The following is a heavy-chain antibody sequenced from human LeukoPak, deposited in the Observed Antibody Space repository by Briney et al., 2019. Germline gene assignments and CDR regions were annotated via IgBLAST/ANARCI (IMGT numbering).Heavy chain of an antibody. Sequence: SSETLSLTCTVSGGSISSYYWSWIRQPPGKGLEWIGYIYYSGSTNYNPSLKSRVTISVDTSKNQFSLKLSSVTAADTAVYYCARSYYYYYMDVWGKGITVTVSS. CDR3: ARSYYYYYMDV. V-gene: IGHV4-59*01. CDR1: GGSISSYY. CDR2: IYYSGST. J-gene: IGHJ6*03.